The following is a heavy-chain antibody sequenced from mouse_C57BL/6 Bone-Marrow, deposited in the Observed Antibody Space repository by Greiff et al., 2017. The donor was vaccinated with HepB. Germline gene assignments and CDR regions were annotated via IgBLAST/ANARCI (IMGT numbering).Heavy chain of an antibody. CDR1: GYSITSGYY. CDR3: ARVRDWDAMDY. D-gene: IGHD4-1*01. V-gene: IGHV3-6*01. Sequence: VQLKQSGPGLVKPSQSLSLTCSVTGYSITSGYYWNWIRQFPGNKLEWMGYISYDGSNNYNPSLKNRISITRDTSKNQFFLKLNSVTTEDTATYYCARVRDWDAMDYWGQGTSVTVSS. J-gene: IGHJ4*01. CDR2: ISYDGSN.